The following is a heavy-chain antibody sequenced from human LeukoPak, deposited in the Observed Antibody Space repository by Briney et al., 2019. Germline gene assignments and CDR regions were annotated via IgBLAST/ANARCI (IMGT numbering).Heavy chain of an antibody. Sequence: SETLSLTCTVSGGAISSGAPDWGWIRQHPKRGLEWVGDINYSGSTYYNPSLGSRVTMSVDTSKNQFSLKLSSVTAADSAVYYCARAARQGFTMIVVPFFYFDLWGRGTLVTVSS. V-gene: IGHV4-31*03. J-gene: IGHJ2*01. CDR2: INYSGST. CDR3: ARAARQGFTMIVVPFFYFDL. CDR1: GGAISSGAPD. D-gene: IGHD3-22*01.